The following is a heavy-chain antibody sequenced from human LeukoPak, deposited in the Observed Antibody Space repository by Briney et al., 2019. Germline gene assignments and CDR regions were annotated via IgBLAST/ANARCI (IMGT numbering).Heavy chain of an antibody. J-gene: IGHJ5*02. CDR2: IYYSGST. CDR3: ARGRGEGRGIAMIRGVRAPSYNWFDP. V-gene: IGHV4-59*12. CDR1: GGSISSYY. D-gene: IGHD3-10*01. Sequence: SETLSLTCTVSGGSISSYYWSWIRQPPGKGLEWIGYIYYSGSTYYKPSLKSRVTISVDTSKNQFSLKLSSVTAADMAVYYCARGRGEGRGIAMIRGVRAPSYNWFDPWGHGILVTVFS.